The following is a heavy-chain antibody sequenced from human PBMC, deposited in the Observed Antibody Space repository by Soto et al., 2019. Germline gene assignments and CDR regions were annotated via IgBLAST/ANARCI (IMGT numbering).Heavy chain of an antibody. CDR1: GFTFISYE. D-gene: IGHD3-3*01. J-gene: IGHJ6*02. CDR2: ISSSGSTI. V-gene: IGHV3-48*03. Sequence: GGSLRLSCASSGFTFISYEMNWVRQAPGKGLEWVSYISSSGSTIYYADSVKGRFTISRDNAKNSLYLQMNSLRAEDTAVYYCARHYSITIFGVVIYYYYYGMDVWGQGTTVTVSS. CDR3: ARHYSITIFGVVIYYYYYGMDV.